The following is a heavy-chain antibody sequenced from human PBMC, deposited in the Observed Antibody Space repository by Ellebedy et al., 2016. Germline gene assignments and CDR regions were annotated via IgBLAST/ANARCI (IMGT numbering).Heavy chain of an antibody. D-gene: IGHD6-13*01. CDR2: ISGSAGST. J-gene: IGHJ4*02. CDR3: AKGDGQQPQVFDY. V-gene: IGHV3-23*01. CDR1: GFIFKNHA. Sequence: GESLKISCAASGFIFKNHAMTWVRRAPGKGLEWVSAISGSAGSTHHADSVKGRFTISRDNSKSTLYLQMNSLRVEDTAVYYCAKGDGQQPQVFDYWGQGTLVTVSS.